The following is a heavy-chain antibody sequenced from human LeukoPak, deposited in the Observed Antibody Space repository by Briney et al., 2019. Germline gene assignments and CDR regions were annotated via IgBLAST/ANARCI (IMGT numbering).Heavy chain of an antibody. CDR3: ARGRNTGRQFYFDY. Sequence: GGSLRLSCAASGFTFSSSGMGWVRQAPGKGLECVSPITGSGGSTSYTDSVKGRFTISRDNSKNTLYLQMNSLRAEDTAVYYCARGRNTGRQFYFDYWGQGTLVTVAS. CDR1: GFTFSSSG. CDR2: ITGSGGST. J-gene: IGHJ4*02. D-gene: IGHD5-18*01. V-gene: IGHV3-23*01.